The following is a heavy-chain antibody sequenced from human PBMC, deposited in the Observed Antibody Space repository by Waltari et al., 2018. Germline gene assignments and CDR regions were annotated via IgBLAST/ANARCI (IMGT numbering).Heavy chain of an antibody. CDR3: ARAAVNWGSAFFDS. J-gene: IGHJ4*02. D-gene: IGHD7-27*01. Sequence: QVQLQESGPGLVKPSETLSLTCTVSGGSISSYYWSWIRQPPGKGLEWIGYIYYSGSTNNNPSLKSRVTISVDTSKNQFSLKLSSVTAADTAVYYCARAAVNWGSAFFDSWGQGTLITVSS. V-gene: IGHV4-59*01. CDR2: IYYSGST. CDR1: GGSISSYY.